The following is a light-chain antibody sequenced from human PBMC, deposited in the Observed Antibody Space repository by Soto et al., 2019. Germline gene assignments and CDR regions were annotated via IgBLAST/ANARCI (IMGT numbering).Light chain of an antibody. CDR1: SSDVGGYKY. V-gene: IGLV2-14*01. Sequence: QSALTQPASVSGSPGQSITISCTGTSSDVGGYKYVSWYQQHPGKAPKLMIYEVSNRPSGVSNLFSGSKSGNTASLTISGLQAEDEADYYCSSYTSSSTYVFGTGTKLTVL. J-gene: IGLJ1*01. CDR3: SSYTSSSTYV. CDR2: EVS.